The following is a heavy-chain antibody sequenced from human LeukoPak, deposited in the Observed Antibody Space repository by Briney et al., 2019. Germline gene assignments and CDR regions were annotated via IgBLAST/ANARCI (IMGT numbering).Heavy chain of an antibody. CDR3: ARVTYSNPYYYYYYYMDV. D-gene: IGHD4-11*01. Sequence: NPSETLPLTCTVSGGSISSYYWSWIRQPPGKGLEWIGYIYYSGSTNYNPSLKSRVTISVDTSKNQFSLKLSSVTAADTAVYYCARVTYSNPYYYYYYYMDVWGKGTTVTVSS. J-gene: IGHJ6*03. CDR2: IYYSGST. CDR1: GGSISSYY. V-gene: IGHV4-59*08.